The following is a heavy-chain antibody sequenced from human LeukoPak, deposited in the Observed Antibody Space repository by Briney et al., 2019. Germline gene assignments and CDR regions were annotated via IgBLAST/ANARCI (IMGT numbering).Heavy chain of an antibody. D-gene: IGHD4-17*01. J-gene: IGHJ4*02. Sequence: GGSLRLSCAASGFTFSSYTMNWVRQAPGKGLEWLSYISSSGSTIYYADSVKGRFTISRDNAKNSLYLQMNSLRAEDTAVYYCARDLYGDYDLDHWGQGTLVTVSS. CDR1: GFTFSSYT. V-gene: IGHV3-48*01. CDR2: ISSSGSTI. CDR3: ARDLYGDYDLDH.